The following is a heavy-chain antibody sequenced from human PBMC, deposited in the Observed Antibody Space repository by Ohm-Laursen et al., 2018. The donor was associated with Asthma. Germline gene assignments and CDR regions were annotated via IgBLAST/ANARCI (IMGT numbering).Heavy chain of an antibody. J-gene: IGHJ1*01. Sequence: SLRLSCTAFGYTFSRYSIHWVRQIPGKGLEWVASISTASTFIYHADSVRGRFTTSRDNAKNSVYLQMNSLRAEDTALYYCARIGPEWELPGREYSLHHWGQGTQVTVSS. CDR2: ISTASTFI. CDR1: GYTFSRYS. D-gene: IGHD1-26*01. V-gene: IGHV3-21*01. CDR3: ARIGPEWELPGREYSLHH.